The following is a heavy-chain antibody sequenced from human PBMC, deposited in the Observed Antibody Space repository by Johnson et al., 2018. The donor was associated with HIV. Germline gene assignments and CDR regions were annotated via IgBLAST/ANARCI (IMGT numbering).Heavy chain of an antibody. Sequence: VQLVESGGGVVQPGRSLRLSCAASGFTFSSYGMHWVRKAPGKGLEWVAVISYDGSNKYYADSVKGRFTISRDNSKNTLYLQMGSLRAEDMAVYYCASSALGIMGAFHIWGQGTMVTVSS. CDR1: GFTFSSYG. J-gene: IGHJ3*02. V-gene: IGHV3-30*03. D-gene: IGHD7-27*01. CDR2: ISYDGSNK. CDR3: ASSALGIMGAFHI.